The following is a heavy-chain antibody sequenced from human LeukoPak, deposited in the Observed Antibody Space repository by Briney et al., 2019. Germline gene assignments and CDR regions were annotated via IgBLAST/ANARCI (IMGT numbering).Heavy chain of an antibody. J-gene: IGHJ4*02. CDR2: INQSGRT. D-gene: IGHD5-18*01. V-gene: IGHV4-34*01. CDR3: ARRIEKTAMVDY. CDR1: GFTFSSYA. Sequence: SGGSLRLSCAASGFTFSSYAMSWIRQPPGKGLEWIGEINQSGRTNYNPSLKSRVTISVDTSKNQFFLKLTSVTAADTAVYYCARRIEKTAMVDYWGQGTLVIVSS.